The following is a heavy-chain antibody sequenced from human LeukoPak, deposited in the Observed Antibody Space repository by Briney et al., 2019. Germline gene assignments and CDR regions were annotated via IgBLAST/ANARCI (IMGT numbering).Heavy chain of an antibody. CDR3: AKEKYCSTTSCYISPLAY. Sequence: GGSLRLSCAASGFTFSSYAMSWVRQAPGKGLEWVSAISGSGGSAYYADSVKGRFTISRDNSKNTLYLQMNSLRAEDTAVYYWAKEKYCSTTSCYISPLAYWGQGTLVTVSS. V-gene: IGHV3-23*01. CDR2: ISGSGGSA. D-gene: IGHD2-2*02. CDR1: GFTFSSYA. J-gene: IGHJ4*02.